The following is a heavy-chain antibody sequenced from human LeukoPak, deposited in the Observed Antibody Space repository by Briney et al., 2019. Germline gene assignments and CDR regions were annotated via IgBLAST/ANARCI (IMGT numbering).Heavy chain of an antibody. CDR2: INPNSGGT. V-gene: IGHV1-2*04. CDR3: AILFIAAAGYDAFDI. J-gene: IGHJ3*02. CDR1: GYTFTGYY. Sequence: ASVKVSCKASGYTFTGYYMHWVRQAPGQGLEWMGWINPNSGGTNYAQKFQGWVTMTRDTSISTAYMELSRLRSDDTAVYYCAILFIAAAGYDAFDIWGQGTMVTVSS. D-gene: IGHD6-13*01.